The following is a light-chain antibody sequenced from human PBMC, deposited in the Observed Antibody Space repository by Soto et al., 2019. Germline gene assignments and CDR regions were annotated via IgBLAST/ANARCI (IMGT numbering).Light chain of an antibody. CDR1: SSNIGSNT. CDR3: AAWDDSLTGYV. CDR2: SNN. Sequence: QSVLTQPPSASGTPGQRVTISCSGSSSNIGSNTVNWYQQLPGTAPKLLIYSNNQRPSGVPDRFSGSKSGTSASLALSGLQSEDEADYYCAAWDDSLTGYVFGTGTKVTVL. J-gene: IGLJ1*01. V-gene: IGLV1-44*01.